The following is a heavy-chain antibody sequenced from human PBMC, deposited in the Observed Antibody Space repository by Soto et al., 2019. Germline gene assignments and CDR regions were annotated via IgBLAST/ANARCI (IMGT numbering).Heavy chain of an antibody. CDR2: ISSSGTGI. J-gene: IGHJ3*02. D-gene: IGHD2-15*01. CDR1: GFTFSDYD. V-gene: IGHV3-11*01. Sequence: QVQLVESGGDSVKPGGSLRLSCAASGFTFSDYDMTWIRQAPGKGLQWVSYISSSGTGIYYADSVKGRFTISRDNAKNSLYMQMRSLRAEDTAVDYCARAYSDAFYIWGPGTMVTVSS. CDR3: ARAYSDAFYI.